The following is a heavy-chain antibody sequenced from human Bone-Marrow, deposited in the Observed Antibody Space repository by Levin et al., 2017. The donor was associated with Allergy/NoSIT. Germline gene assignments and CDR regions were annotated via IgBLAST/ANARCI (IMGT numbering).Heavy chain of an antibody. Sequence: GASVKVSCKASGGTFSSYAISWVRQAPGQGLEWMGGIIPIFGTANYAQKFQGRVTITADKSTSTAYMELSSLRSEDTAVYYCASRGGYSGYAYFDYWGQGTLVTVSS. CDR2: IIPIFGTA. CDR1: GGTFSSYA. D-gene: IGHD5-12*01. V-gene: IGHV1-69*06. CDR3: ASRGGYSGYAYFDY. J-gene: IGHJ4*02.